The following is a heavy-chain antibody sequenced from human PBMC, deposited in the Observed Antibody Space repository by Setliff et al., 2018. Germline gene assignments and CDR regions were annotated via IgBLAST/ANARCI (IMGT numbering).Heavy chain of an antibody. J-gene: IGHJ4*02. Sequence: PSETLSLTCTVSGGPFSGASIWSWIRQPPGKGLEFIGYVYYSGTAKYDPSLESRAIMSVDASKNQISLKLNSVTAADTAIYYCAKGGTYRYFDFWGQGALVTVSS. D-gene: IGHD1-26*01. CDR3: AKGGTYRYFDF. V-gene: IGHV4-59*01. CDR1: GGPFSGAS. CDR2: VYYSGTA.